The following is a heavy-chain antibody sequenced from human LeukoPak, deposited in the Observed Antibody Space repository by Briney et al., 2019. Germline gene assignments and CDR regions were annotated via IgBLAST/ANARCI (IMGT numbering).Heavy chain of an antibody. V-gene: IGHV3-30*18. CDR2: ISYDGSNK. CDR3: AKSGSVLGLRSDAFDI. CDR1: GFTFSSYG. J-gene: IGHJ3*02. Sequence: SGGSLRLSCAASGFTFSSYGMHWVRQPPGKGLEWVAVISYDGSNKYYADSVKGRFTISRDNSKSTLYLQMNSLRAEDTAVYYCAKSGSVLGLRSDAFDIWGQGTMVTVSS. D-gene: IGHD5-12*01.